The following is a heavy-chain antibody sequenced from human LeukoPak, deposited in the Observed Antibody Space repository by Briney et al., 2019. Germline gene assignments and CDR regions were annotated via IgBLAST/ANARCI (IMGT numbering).Heavy chain of an antibody. D-gene: IGHD6-13*01. CDR3: ARDWYLFDY. V-gene: IGHV3-30-3*01. J-gene: IGHJ4*02. CDR1: GFTFSSYA. Sequence: PGGSLRLSCAASGFTFSSYAMHWVRQAPGKGLEWLAVISFDGSNKYYADSVKGQFTISRDNSRNTLYLQMKSLRPEDTAVYYCARDWYLFDYWGQGILVTVSS. CDR2: ISFDGSNK.